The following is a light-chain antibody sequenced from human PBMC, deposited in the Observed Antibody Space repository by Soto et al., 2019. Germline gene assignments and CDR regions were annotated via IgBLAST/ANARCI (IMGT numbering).Light chain of an antibody. CDR3: PPCGTGIHVV. CDR1: SGHSSYA. Sequence: QSVLTQSPSASASLGASVKLTCTLSSGHSSYAIAWHQQQPEKGPRYLMKLDSDGSHTQGDAIPDRFSGSSSGAERYLTISRLLSEYEAHYYCPPCGTGIHVVFGGGTLLTVL. CDR2: LDSDGSH. V-gene: IGLV4-69*01. J-gene: IGLJ2*01.